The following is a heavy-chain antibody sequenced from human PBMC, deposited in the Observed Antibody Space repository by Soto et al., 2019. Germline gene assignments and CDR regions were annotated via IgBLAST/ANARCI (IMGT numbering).Heavy chain of an antibody. CDR3: ASGYKFPHSS. V-gene: IGHV4-31*11. D-gene: IGHD6-25*01. J-gene: IGHJ5*01. CDR1: GGSIDSGGYY. CDR2: AYYSGTT. Sequence: PSETLSLTCAVSGGSIDSGGYYWSWIRQHPGKGLEWVGHAYYSGTTYYSPSLKSRISISLDTSKNQFSLKLSSMTAADSAIYYCASGYKFPHSSWGHGTLVTVSS.